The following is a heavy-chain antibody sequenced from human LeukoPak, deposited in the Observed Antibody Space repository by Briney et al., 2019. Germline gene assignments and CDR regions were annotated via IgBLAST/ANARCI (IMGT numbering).Heavy chain of an antibody. D-gene: IGHD2-21*02. J-gene: IGHJ4*02. V-gene: IGHV3-21*01. CDR3: ARDRLEAVTDDDYFDY. CDR1: GFTFSSYS. Sequence: GGSLRLSCAASGFTFSSYSINWVRQAPGKGLEWVSFISSSNYIYYADSVKGRFTISRDNAKNSLYLQMNSLRAEDTGVYYCARDRLEAVTDDDYFDYWGQGTLVTVSS. CDR2: ISSSNYI.